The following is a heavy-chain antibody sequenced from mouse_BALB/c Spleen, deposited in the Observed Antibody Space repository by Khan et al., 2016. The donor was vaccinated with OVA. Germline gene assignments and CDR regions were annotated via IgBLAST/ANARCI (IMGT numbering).Heavy chain of an antibody. Sequence: EVQLQESGPELMKPGASVKISCKASGYSFTSYYIHWMIQSPGNSLEWIGYIDPFSGGSTYNQNFKDKATLTVDKSSSTAYLHLSNLTSEDSAVYYCTRHGYVAWFTYWGQGTLVTVSA. CDR3: TRHGYVAWFTY. CDR2: IDPFSGGS. V-gene: IGHV1-31*01. D-gene: IGHD2-2*01. CDR1: GYSFTSYY. J-gene: IGHJ3*01.